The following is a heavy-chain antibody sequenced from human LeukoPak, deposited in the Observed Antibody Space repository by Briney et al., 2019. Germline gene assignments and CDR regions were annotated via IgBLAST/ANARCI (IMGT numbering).Heavy chain of an antibody. CDR1: GGTFRNSA. D-gene: IGHD1-1*01. J-gene: IGHJ4*02. Sequence: GASVKVSCKASGGTFRNSAISWVRQAPGQGLEWMGGIIPMLGITNYTQKFQGRVTITTDASTSTSYMELSSLRSEDTAVYFCARASTGRPSFDYWGQGTLVTVSS. V-gene: IGHV1-69*05. CDR2: IIPMLGIT. CDR3: ARASTGRPSFDY.